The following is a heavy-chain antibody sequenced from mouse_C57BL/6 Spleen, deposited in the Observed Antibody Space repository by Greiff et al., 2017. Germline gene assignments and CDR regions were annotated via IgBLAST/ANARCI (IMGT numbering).Heavy chain of an antibody. J-gene: IGHJ2*01. CDR1: GFNFSDYG. V-gene: IGHV5-17*01. Sequence: EVLLVESGGGLVKPGGSLKLSCAASGFNFSDYGMHWVRQAPEKGLEWVAYISRGSSTIDYADTVQGRFTISRDNAKNTLFLQMTSLRSEDTAMYYCARRRDYFGDRGQGTTLTVS. CDR2: ISRGSSTI. CDR3: ARRRDYFGD.